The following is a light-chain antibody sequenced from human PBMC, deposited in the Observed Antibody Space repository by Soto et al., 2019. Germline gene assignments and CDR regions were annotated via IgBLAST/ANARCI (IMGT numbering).Light chain of an antibody. V-gene: IGKV2-28*01. J-gene: IGKJ2*01. CDR3: MQALQTPYT. Sequence: DFMMTQSPLSLPVTPGEPASISCRSSQSLLHTNGYNYLDWYLQKPGQSPQLLVYWGSNRASGVPDRFSGSGSGTDFTLKISKVEAEDVGVYYCMQALQTPYTFGQGTSLEIK. CDR1: QSLLHTNGYNY. CDR2: WGS.